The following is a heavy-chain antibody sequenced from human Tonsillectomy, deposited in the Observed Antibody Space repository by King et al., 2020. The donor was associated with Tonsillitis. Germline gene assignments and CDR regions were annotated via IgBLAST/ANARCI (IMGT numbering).Heavy chain of an antibody. CDR2: ITPFNGNT. CDR1: GYTFTYRY. J-gene: IGHJ3*02. Sequence: QLVESGAEVKQTGSSVKVSCKASGYTFTYRYLHWVRQAPGQALEWMGWITPFNGNTNYAQKFQDRVTITRDRSMSTAYMELSSLRSEDTAMYYCARSYYDSSESDAFDIWGHGTMVTVSS. CDR3: ARSYYDSSESDAFDI. V-gene: IGHV1-45*02. D-gene: IGHD3-22*01.